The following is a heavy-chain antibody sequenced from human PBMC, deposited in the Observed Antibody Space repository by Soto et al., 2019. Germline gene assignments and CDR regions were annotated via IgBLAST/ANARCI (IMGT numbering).Heavy chain of an antibody. J-gene: IGHJ3*02. CDR2: IRSKANSYAT. CDR3: TRWTDEQWLVLVHAFDI. D-gene: IGHD6-19*01. CDR1: GFTFSGSA. Sequence: GGSLRLSCAASGFTFSGSAMHWVRQASGKGLEWVGRIRSKANSYATAYAASVKGRLTISRDDSKNTAYLQMNSLKTEDTAVYYCTRWTDEQWLVLVHAFDIWGQGTMVTVSS. V-gene: IGHV3-73*01.